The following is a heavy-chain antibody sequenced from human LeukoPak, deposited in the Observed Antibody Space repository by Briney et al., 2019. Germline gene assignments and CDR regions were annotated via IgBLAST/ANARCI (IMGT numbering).Heavy chain of an antibody. CDR1: GFTFSSYS. D-gene: IGHD3-3*01. CDR2: ISSSSSYI. J-gene: IGHJ6*03. Sequence: GGSLRLSCAASGFTFSSYSMNWVRRAPGKGLEWVSSISSSSSYIYYADSVKGRFTISRDNAKNSLYLQMNSLRAEDTAVHYCARKSYYDFWSGYPTGAYYYYHMDVWGKGTTVTVSS. V-gene: IGHV3-21*01. CDR3: ARKSYYDFWSGYPTGAYYYYHMDV.